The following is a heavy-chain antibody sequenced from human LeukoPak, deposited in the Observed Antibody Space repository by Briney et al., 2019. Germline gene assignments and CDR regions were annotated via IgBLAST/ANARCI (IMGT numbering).Heavy chain of an antibody. CDR2: IYYSGST. CDR1: GDSISSGTHY. CDR3: ARTSGGLVVDY. V-gene: IGHV4-39*01. J-gene: IGHJ4*02. D-gene: IGHD6-19*01. Sequence: SETLSLTCTVSGDSISSGTHYWAWIRQSPGKGLEWIGSIYYSGSTYYNPSLKSRVTISVDTSKNQFSLKLSSVTAADTAVYYCARTSGGLVVDYWGQGTLVTVSS.